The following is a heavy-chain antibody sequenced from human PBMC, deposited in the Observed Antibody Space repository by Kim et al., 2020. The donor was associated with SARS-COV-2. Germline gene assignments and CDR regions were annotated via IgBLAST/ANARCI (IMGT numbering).Heavy chain of an antibody. V-gene: IGHV3-7*03. CDR2: IKQDGSEK. Sequence: GGSLRLSCAASGFTFSSYWMSWVRQAPGKGLEWVANIKQDGSEKYYVDSVKGRFTISRDNAKNSLYLQMNSLRAEDTAVYYCARDNSQWIQLWLRSGGFDYWGQGTLVTVSS. D-gene: IGHD5-18*01. J-gene: IGHJ4*02. CDR1: GFTFSSYW. CDR3: ARDNSQWIQLWLRSGGFDY.